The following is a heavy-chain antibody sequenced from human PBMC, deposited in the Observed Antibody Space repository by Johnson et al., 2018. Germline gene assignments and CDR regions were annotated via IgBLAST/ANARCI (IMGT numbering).Heavy chain of an antibody. CDR2: IYPGYSDT. CDR1: GYSFTSYW. J-gene: IGHJ3*02. D-gene: IGHD2-2*01. V-gene: IGHV5-51*03. Sequence: VQLVQSGAEVKKPGESLKISCKGSGYSFTSYWIGWVRQMPGKGLEWMGIIYPGYSDTRYSPSFQGQVTISVDKSISTAYLQGSTLKASDTAMYYCARSVLPYAHDAFDIWGQGAMVTVSS. CDR3: ARSVLPYAHDAFDI.